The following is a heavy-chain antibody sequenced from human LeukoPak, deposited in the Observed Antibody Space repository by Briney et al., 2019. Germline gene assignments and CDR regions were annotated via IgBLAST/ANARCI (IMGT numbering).Heavy chain of an antibody. CDR1: GFAFDDYS. Sequence: GGSLRLSCAASGFAFDDYSMSWVRQAPGKGLEWVSYISDSSTIIHYADSVKGRFTISRDNARNSLYLQMNSLRDEDTAVYYCARVVVGRTYPNYWGQGTLVTVSS. D-gene: IGHD2-21*01. V-gene: IGHV3-48*02. J-gene: IGHJ4*02. CDR2: ISDSSTII. CDR3: ARVVVGRTYPNY.